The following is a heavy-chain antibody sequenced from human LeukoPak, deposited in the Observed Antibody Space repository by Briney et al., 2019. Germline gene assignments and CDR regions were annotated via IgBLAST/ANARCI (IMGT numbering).Heavy chain of an antibody. V-gene: IGHV1-2*02. J-gene: IGHJ4*02. CDR1: GYTFTGYY. Sequence: GASVKVSCKASGYTFTGYYMHRVRQAPGQGLEWMGWINPNSGGTNYAQKFQGRVTMTRDTSISTAHMELSRLRSDDTAVYYCASIRGYSSGWSPGDYWGQGTLVTVSS. CDR3: ASIRGYSSGWSPGDY. CDR2: INPNSGGT. D-gene: IGHD6-19*01.